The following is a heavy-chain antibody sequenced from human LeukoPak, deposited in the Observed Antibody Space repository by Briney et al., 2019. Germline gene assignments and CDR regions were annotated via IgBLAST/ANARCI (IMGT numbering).Heavy chain of an antibody. D-gene: IGHD3-22*01. CDR1: GFTFSSYA. CDR2: ISSSGGRT. Sequence: GGSLRLSCAASGFTFSSYAMSWVRQAPGKGLEWVSSISSSGGRTFYADSVKGRATISRDNSKNVLYLQVNSLRAEDTAVFYCANYYYDKSGYKNWGQGTLVTVSP. V-gene: IGHV3-23*01. CDR3: ANYYYDKSGYKN. J-gene: IGHJ4*02.